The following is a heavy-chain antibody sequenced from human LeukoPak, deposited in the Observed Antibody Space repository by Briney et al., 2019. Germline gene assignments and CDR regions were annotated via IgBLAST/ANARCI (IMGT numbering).Heavy chain of an antibody. J-gene: IGHJ6*02. Sequence: ASVKVSCKASGYTFTSYGISWVRQAPGQGLEWMGWISAYNGNTNYAQKLQGRVTMTTDTSTSTAYMELSSLRSEDTAVYYCARASLVYDILTAYYYGMDVWGQGTTVTVSS. CDR2: ISAYNGNT. D-gene: IGHD3-9*01. CDR1: GYTFTSYG. CDR3: ARASLVYDILTAYYYGMDV. V-gene: IGHV1-18*01.